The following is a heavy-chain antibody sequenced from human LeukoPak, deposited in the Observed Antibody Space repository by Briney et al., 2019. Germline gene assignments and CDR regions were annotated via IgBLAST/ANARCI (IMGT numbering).Heavy chain of an antibody. CDR3: ARISTQWLVQRGHDYFDY. J-gene: IGHJ4*02. CDR1: GYTFTSYA. D-gene: IGHD6-19*01. V-gene: IGHV1-3*01. CDR2: INAGNGKT. Sequence: GASVKVSCKASGYTFTSYAMHWVRQAPGQRLEWMGWINAGNGKTKYSQKFQGRVTITRDTSASTAYMELSSLRSEDTAVYYCARISTQWLVQRGHDYFDYWGQGTLVTVSS.